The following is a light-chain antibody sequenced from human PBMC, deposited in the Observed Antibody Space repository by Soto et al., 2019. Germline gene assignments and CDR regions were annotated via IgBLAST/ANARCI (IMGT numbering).Light chain of an antibody. V-gene: IGKV3-15*01. CDR2: GAS. Sequence: EIVMTQSPATLSVSPGERATLSCRASQNISSNLAWYQQKPGQAPRVLIDGASTRATGIPARFSGRGSGTEFTLTISSLQSEDFAVYYCQQYNNWLWTFGQGTKAEIK. CDR1: QNISSN. J-gene: IGKJ1*01. CDR3: QQYNNWLWT.